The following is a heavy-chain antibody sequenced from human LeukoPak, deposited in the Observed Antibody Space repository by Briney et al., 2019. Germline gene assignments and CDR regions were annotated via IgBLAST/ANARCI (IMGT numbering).Heavy chain of an antibody. CDR3: ARARTMRGPETPPYYFDY. CDR1: GYTLTTYD. CDR2: MNPSSGDT. J-gene: IGHJ4*02. V-gene: IGHV1-8*03. D-gene: IGHD2-15*01. Sequence: ASVKVSCKASGYTLTTYDITWVRQAAGQGLEWMGWMNPSSGDTGFPQKFQGRVTLTRNTSINTAYMELSSLTPEDTAVYYCARARTMRGPETPPYYFDYWGQGTLVTVSS.